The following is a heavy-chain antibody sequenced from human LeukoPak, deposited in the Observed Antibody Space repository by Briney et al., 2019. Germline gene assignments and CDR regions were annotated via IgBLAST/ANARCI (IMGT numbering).Heavy chain of an antibody. D-gene: IGHD3-22*01. V-gene: IGHV3-21*01. CDR2: ISSSSSYI. CDR3: AREMLEDYYDSSGYNAFDI. CDR1: GFTFNSHS. Sequence: GGSLRLSCAASGFTFNSHSMNWVRQAPGKGLEWVSSISSSSSYIDYADSVKGRFTVSRDNAKNSLYLQMNSLRAEDTAVYYCAREMLEDYYDSSGYNAFDIWGQGTMVTVSS. J-gene: IGHJ3*02.